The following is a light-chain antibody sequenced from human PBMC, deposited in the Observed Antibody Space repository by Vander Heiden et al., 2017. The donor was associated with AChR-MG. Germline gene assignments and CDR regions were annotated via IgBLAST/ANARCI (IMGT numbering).Light chain of an antibody. V-gene: IGLV2-14*01. J-gene: IGLJ1*01. Sequence: QSALTQPASVSGSPGQSINISCTGTSSDVGGYNYVSWYQQHPGKAPKVMIYDVSKRPSGVSNRFSGSKSGNTASLTISGLQAEDEADYYCSSYTSSSAYVFGTGTKVTVL. CDR1: SSDVGGYNY. CDR3: SSYTSSSAYV. CDR2: DVS.